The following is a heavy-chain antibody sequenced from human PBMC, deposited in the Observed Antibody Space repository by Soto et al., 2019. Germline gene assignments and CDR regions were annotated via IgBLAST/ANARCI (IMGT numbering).Heavy chain of an antibody. Sequence: QVQLVESGGGVVQPGRSLRLSCAASGFTFSSYAMHWVRQAPGKGLEWVAVISYDGSNKYYADSVKGRFTISRDNSKNTLYLQMNRLRAEDTAVYYCARDRYGDYGMDVWGQGTTVTVSS. J-gene: IGHJ6*02. CDR1: GFTFSSYA. V-gene: IGHV3-30-3*01. CDR2: ISYDGSNK. CDR3: ARDRYGDYGMDV. D-gene: IGHD3-10*01.